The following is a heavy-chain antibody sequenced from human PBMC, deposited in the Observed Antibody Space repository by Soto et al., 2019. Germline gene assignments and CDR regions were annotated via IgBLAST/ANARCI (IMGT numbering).Heavy chain of an antibody. D-gene: IGHD3-22*01. CDR2: INPNNGDT. CDR3: ARIKTYCYSSGPFGC. Sequence: ASVKVSCKASEYTFTGYFLHWVRQAPGQGLQWLGWINPNNGDTNYAQKFQGRVTMTRDTSINTAYMELSRLRSDDTAVYFCARIKTYCYSSGPFGCWGLGTLVTVSS. V-gene: IGHV1-2*02. J-gene: IGHJ4*02. CDR1: EYTFTGYF.